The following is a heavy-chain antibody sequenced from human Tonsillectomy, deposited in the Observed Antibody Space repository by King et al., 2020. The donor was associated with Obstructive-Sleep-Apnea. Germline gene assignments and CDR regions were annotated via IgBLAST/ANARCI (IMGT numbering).Heavy chain of an antibody. J-gene: IGHJ3*02. Sequence: VQLVESGGGLVKPGGSLRLSCAASGFTFSSYSMNWVRQAPGKGLEWVSSISSSSSYIYYADSVKGRFTISRDNAKTSLYLQMNSLRAEDTAVYYCHSSSWYGWDIWGQGTMVTVAS. CDR3: HSSSWYGWDI. CDR2: ISSSSSYI. V-gene: IGHV3-21*01. CDR1: GFTFSSYS. D-gene: IGHD6-13*01.